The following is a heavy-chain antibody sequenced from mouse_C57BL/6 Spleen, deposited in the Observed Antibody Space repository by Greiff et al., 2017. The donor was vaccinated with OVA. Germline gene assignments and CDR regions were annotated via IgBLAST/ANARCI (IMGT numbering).Heavy chain of an antibody. CDR1: GFTFSDYG. J-gene: IGHJ3*01. CDR3: ARDYYYGSSYVAWFAY. V-gene: IGHV5-17*01. CDR2: ISSGSGTI. D-gene: IGHD1-1*01. Sequence: EVKLMESGGGLVKPGGSLKLSCAASGFTFSDYGMHWVRQAPEQGLEWFAYISSGSGTIYYADTGKGRFNISRDNAKNTLFLQMTSLRSEDTAMYYCARDYYYGSSYVAWFAYWGQGTLVTVSA.